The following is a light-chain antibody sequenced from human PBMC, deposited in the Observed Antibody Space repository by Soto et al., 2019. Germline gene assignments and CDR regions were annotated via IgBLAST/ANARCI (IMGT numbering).Light chain of an antibody. V-gene: IGLV1-40*01. CDR2: TNN. J-gene: IGLJ1*01. Sequence: QSVLTQPPSVSGAPGQRVTISCTGSSSNIGAGYDVHWYRQLPGTAPKLLIYTNNNRPSGVPDRFSGSKSGTSASLAITGLQAEDEADYYCQSFDSSLVNYVFGTGTKLTVL. CDR3: QSFDSSLVNYV. CDR1: SSNIGAGYD.